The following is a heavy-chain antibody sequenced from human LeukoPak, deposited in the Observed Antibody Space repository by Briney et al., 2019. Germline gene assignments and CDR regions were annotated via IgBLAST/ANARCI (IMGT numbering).Heavy chain of an antibody. V-gene: IGHV3-48*02. Sequence: GGSLRLSCAASGFTFSSYSMNWVRQAPGKGLEWVSYISSSSSTIYYADSVKGRFTISRDNAKNSLYLQMNRLRDEDTAVYYCARDMAAAGTIFDYWYQGTGVLVSS. D-gene: IGHD6-13*01. CDR2: ISSSSSTI. CDR3: ARDMAAAGTIFDY. J-gene: IGHJ4*02. CDR1: GFTFSSYS.